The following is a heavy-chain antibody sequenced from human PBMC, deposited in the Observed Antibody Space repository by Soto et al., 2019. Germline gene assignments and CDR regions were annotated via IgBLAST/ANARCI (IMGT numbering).Heavy chain of an antibody. CDR1: GGSISSYY. D-gene: IGHD6-19*01. CDR2: IYYSGST. Sequence: SETLSLTCTVSGGSISSYYWSWIRQPPGMGLEWIGYIYYSGSTNYNPFLKSRVTISVDTSKNQFSLKLSSVTAADTAVYYCARVSSGWLYNWFDPWGQGTLVTVSS. CDR3: ARVSSGWLYNWFDP. V-gene: IGHV4-59*01. J-gene: IGHJ5*02.